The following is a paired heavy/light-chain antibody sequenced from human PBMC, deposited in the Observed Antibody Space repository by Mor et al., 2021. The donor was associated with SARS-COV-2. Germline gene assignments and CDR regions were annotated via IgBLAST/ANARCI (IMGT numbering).Light chain of an antibody. J-gene: IGKJ4*01. V-gene: IGKV4-1*01. Sequence: DFVMTQSPDSLAVSLGERATINCKSSQSVLYTSNNKNYLAWYQQKPGQPPKLLIYWAFTRASGVPDRFSGSGSGTDFTLTVSSLQAEDVAVYYCQQYYSNPLTFGGGTKVEIK. CDR2: WAF. CDR3: QQYYSNPLT. CDR1: QSVLYTSNNKNY.
Heavy chain of an antibody. CDR1: GFTFSDYG. D-gene: IGHD3-22*01. J-gene: IGHJ4*02. V-gene: IGHV3-23*04. Sequence: EVQVAESGGGVAQPGGSLRLSCLGSGFTFSDYGMAWGRRAPGKGLQWVSAITGSGDGTYYGDSVRGRFTISRDNSMNTVFLQMDNLRSEDTAVYYCARGAREIRKDNDGYFDYFDYWGQGSLVTVSS. CDR2: ITGSGDGT. CDR3: ARGAREIRKDNDGYFDYFDY.